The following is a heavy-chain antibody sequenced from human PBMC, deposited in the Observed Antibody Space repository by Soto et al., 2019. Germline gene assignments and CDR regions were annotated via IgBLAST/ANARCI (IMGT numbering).Heavy chain of an antibody. CDR3: ASRSSGWYFDY. V-gene: IGHV3-23*01. Sequence: HPGGSVRLSCAASGFTFSNYAMNWVRQAPGKGLEWVSVISGSGGSTYYADSVKGRFTISRDNSKNTLYLQMNSLRAEDTAVYYCASRSSGWYFDYWGQGTLVTVSS. J-gene: IGHJ4*02. CDR2: ISGSGGST. D-gene: IGHD6-19*01. CDR1: GFTFSNYA.